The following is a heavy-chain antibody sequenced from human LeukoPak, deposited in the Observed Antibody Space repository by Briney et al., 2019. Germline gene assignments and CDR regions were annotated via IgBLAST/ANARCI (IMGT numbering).Heavy chain of an antibody. CDR2: IYTSGST. CDR3: ARGLITADGMDV. D-gene: IGHD5-18*01. J-gene: IGHJ6*02. V-gene: IGHV4-61*02. Sequence: SQTLSLTCTVSGGSISNGSYYWSWIRQPAGKGLEWIGRIYTSGSTNYNPSLKSRVTISVDTSKNQFSLKLSSVTAADTAVYYCARGLITADGMDVWGQGTTVTVSS. CDR1: GGSISNGSYY.